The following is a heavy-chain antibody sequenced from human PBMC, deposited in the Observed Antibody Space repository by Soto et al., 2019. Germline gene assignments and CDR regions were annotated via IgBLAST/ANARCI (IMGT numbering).Heavy chain of an antibody. Sequence: PSETLSLTCTVSGGSISSSTYYWGWIRHPPGKGLEWIGSIYFRGSTYYNPSLKSRVTVSVDTSKNQFSLKLTSVTAADTAVYYCARHFDILTGYPYGMDVWGQGTTVTVSS. CDR2: IYFRGST. J-gene: IGHJ6*02. CDR3: ARHFDILTGYPYGMDV. V-gene: IGHV4-39*01. CDR1: GGSISSSTYY. D-gene: IGHD3-9*01.